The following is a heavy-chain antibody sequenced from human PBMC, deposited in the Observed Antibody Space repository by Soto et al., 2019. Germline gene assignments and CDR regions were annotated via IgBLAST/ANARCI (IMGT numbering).Heavy chain of an antibody. Sequence: SETLSLPCTVSGYSTSSGYYWGWIRQPPGKGLEWIGSIYHSGSTFYNPSLKSRVTISVDTSKNQFSLKLSSVTAADTAVYYCARDLGGTAAAGTSNDYWGQGTLVTVSS. D-gene: IGHD6-13*01. CDR1: GYSTSSGYY. J-gene: IGHJ4*02. V-gene: IGHV4-38-2*02. CDR2: IYHSGST. CDR3: ARDLGGTAAAGTSNDY.